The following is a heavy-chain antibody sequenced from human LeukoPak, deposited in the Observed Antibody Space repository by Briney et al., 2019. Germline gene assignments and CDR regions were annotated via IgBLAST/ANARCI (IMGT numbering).Heavy chain of an antibody. Sequence: SVKVSCKASGGTFSSYAISWVRQAPGQGLEWMGGIIPIFGTANYAQKFQGRVTITADESTSAAYMELSSLRSEDTAVYYCARGLSSTVVTNDAFDIWGQGTMVTVSS. CDR1: GGTFSSYA. J-gene: IGHJ3*02. V-gene: IGHV1-69*13. CDR2: IIPIFGTA. CDR3: ARGLSSTVVTNDAFDI. D-gene: IGHD4-23*01.